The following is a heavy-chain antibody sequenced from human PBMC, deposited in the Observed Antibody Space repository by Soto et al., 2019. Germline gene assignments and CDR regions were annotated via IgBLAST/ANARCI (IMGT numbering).Heavy chain of an antibody. Sequence: PSETLSLTCAVSGGPISSGGYPWSWIRQPPGKGLEWIGYIYHSGSTYYNPSLKSRVTISVDRSKNQFSLKLSSVTAADTAVYYCARVPGPWGQGTLVTVSS. V-gene: IGHV4-30-2*01. CDR3: ARVPGP. J-gene: IGHJ5*02. CDR2: IYHSGST. D-gene: IGHD3-10*01. CDR1: GGPISSGGYP.